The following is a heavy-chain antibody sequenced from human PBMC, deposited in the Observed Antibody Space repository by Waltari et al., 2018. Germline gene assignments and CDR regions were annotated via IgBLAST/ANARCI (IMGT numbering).Heavy chain of an antibody. D-gene: IGHD6-13*01. V-gene: IGHV1-69*01. CDR3: ARAGNSSWRNWFDP. Sequence: QVQLVQSGAEVKKPGSSVKVSCKASGGTFSSYAISWVRQAPGQGLEWMGGIIPIFGTANYAQKFQGRVTITADESMSTAYMELSSLRSEDTAVYYCARAGNSSWRNWFDPWGQGTLVTVSS. J-gene: IGHJ5*02. CDR2: IIPIFGTA. CDR1: GGTFSSYA.